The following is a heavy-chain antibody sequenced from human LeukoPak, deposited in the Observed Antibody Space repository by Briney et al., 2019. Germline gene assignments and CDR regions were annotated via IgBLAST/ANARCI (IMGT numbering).Heavy chain of an antibody. D-gene: IGHD3-9*01. CDR2: ISAYNGNT. CDR1: GGTFSSYA. V-gene: IGHV1-18*01. J-gene: IGHJ4*02. Sequence: ASVKVSCKASGGTFSSYAISWVRQAPGQGLEWMGWISAYNGNTNYAQKLQGRVTMTTDTSTSTAYMELRSLRSDDTAVYYCARDVRYFDWLSSVIYYFDYWGQGTLVTVSS. CDR3: ARDVRYFDWLSSVIYYFDY.